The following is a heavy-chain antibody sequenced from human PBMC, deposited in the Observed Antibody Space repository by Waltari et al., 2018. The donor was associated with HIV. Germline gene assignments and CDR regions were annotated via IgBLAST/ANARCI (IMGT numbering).Heavy chain of an antibody. CDR3: ARGQYYSMDV. V-gene: IGHV3-74*01. D-gene: IGHD3-10*01. J-gene: IGHJ6*02. CDR1: GFTFSSYW. CDR2: INRDGRTL. Sequence: EVQLVESGGGLVQPGGSLRLSCSASGFTFSSYWMHWVRQAPGRGLGWVSSINRDGRTLRYADSVKGRFTISRDNAKNTLYLQMNSLRAEDTALYYCARGQYYSMDVWGQGTTVTVSS.